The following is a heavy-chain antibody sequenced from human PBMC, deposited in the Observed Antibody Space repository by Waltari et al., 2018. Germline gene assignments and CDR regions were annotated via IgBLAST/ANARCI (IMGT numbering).Heavy chain of an antibody. D-gene: IGHD3-22*01. CDR3: AVITWTQENFDY. Sequence: QVQLVQSGAEVKKPGASVKVSCKASGYTFTSYDINWVRQATGQGLEWMGWMNPNRGNTGYAQKFQGRVTMTRNTSISTAYMELSSLRSEDTAVYYCAVITWTQENFDYWGQGTLVTVSS. J-gene: IGHJ4*02. CDR1: GYTFTSYD. V-gene: IGHV1-8*01. CDR2: MNPNRGNT.